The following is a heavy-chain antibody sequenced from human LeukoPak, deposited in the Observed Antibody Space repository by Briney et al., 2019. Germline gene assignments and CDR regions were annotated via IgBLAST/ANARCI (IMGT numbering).Heavy chain of an antibody. CDR1: GFTFSSYA. V-gene: IGHV3-23*01. CDR3: AKAFYYDIFTGCFDY. Sequence: GGSLRLSCAASGFTFSSYAMSWVRQAPGKGLEWVSAISGSGGSTYYADSVKGRFTISRDNSKNTLYLQMNSLRAEDTAVYYCAKAFYYDIFTGCFDYWGQGTLVTVSS. D-gene: IGHD3-9*01. J-gene: IGHJ4*02. CDR2: ISGSGGST.